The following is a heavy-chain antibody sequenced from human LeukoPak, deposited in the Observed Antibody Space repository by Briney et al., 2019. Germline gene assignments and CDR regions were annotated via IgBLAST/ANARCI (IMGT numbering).Heavy chain of an antibody. D-gene: IGHD6-13*01. J-gene: IGHJ4*02. V-gene: IGHV3-30*04. CDR3: ARALSSSWYTALNY. CDR1: GFTFSSYA. Sequence: GGSPRLSCAASGFTFSSYAMHWVRQAPGKGLEWVAVISYDGSNKYYADSVKGRFTISRDNSKSTLYLQMNSLRAEDTAVYYCARALSSSWYTALNYWGQGTLVTVSS. CDR2: ISYDGSNK.